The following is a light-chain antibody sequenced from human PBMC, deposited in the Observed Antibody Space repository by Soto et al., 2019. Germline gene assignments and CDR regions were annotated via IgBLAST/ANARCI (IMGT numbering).Light chain of an antibody. V-gene: IGKV1-39*01. CDR3: QQSYSTLPIT. CDR2: AAS. CDR1: QSISSY. Sequence: DIQMTPSPSSLSASVGARVTITCRASQSISSYLNWYQQKPGKAPKLLIYAASSLQSGVPSRFSGSGSGTDFTLTISSLQPEDFATYYCQQSYSTLPITFGQGTRLENK. J-gene: IGKJ5*01.